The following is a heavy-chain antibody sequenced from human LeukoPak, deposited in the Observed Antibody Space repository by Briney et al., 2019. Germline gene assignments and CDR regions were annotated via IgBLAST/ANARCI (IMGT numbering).Heavy chain of an antibody. CDR2: INGNSGGT. V-gene: IGHV1-2*02. CDR3: AKSGGGTTITTAHY. Sequence: ASVKVSCKASGYTFTGYYVHWLRQAPGQGLEWMGWINGNSGGTKYAQKFQGRVTMTRDTSISTAYMELSRLRSDDTAVYYCAKSGGGTTITTAHYWGQGTLVTVSS. CDR1: GYTFTGYY. D-gene: IGHD3-16*01. J-gene: IGHJ4*02.